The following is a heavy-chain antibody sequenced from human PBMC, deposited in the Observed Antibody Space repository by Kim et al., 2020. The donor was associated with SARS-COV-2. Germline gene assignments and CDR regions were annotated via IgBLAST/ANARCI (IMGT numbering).Heavy chain of an antibody. CDR2: IWYDGSNK. CDR1: GFTFSSYG. V-gene: IGHV3-33*06. CDR3: AKDLYDYVWGSYRYTGDAFDI. Sequence: GGSLRLSCAASGFTFSSYGMHWVRQAPGKGLEWVAVIWYDGSNKYYADSVKGRFTISRDNSKNTLYLQMNSLRAEDTAVYYCAKDLYDYVWGSYRYTGDAFDIWGQGTMVTVSS. J-gene: IGHJ3*02. D-gene: IGHD3-16*02.